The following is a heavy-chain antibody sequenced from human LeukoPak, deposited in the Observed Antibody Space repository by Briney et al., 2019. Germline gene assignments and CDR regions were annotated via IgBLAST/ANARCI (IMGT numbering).Heavy chain of an antibody. D-gene: IGHD1-26*01. CDR1: GFTFSDYY. CDR3: ARVPPHGLVGATNYYYYYGMDV. Sequence: PGGSLRLSCAASGFTFSDYYMNWVRQAPGKGLEWVSSISSSSTIYYADSVKGRFTISRDNAKNSLYLQMNSLRAEDTAVYYCARVPPHGLVGATNYYYYYGMDVWGQGTTVTVSS. J-gene: IGHJ6*02. CDR2: ISSSSTI. V-gene: IGHV3-69-1*01.